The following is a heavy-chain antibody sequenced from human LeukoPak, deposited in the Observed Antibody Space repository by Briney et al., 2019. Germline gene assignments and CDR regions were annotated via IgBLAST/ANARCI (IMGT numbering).Heavy chain of an antibody. J-gene: IGHJ6*02. Sequence: GGSLRLSCAASGFTFSKSWMSWVRQAPGKGLEWVANMNEDGSEKDYVDSVKGRFTISRDNARKSPYLQMSSLRAEDTAVYYCATYSHWVAGDVWGQGTTVTVSS. CDR3: ATYSHWVAGDV. CDR2: MNEDGSEK. V-gene: IGHV3-7*01. CDR1: GFTFSKSW. D-gene: IGHD3-16*01.